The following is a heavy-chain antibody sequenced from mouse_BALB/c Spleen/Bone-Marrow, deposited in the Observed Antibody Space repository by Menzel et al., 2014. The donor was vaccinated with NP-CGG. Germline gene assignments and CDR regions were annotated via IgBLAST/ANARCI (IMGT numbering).Heavy chain of an antibody. Sequence: VHLVESGGGLVKPGGSLKLPCAASGFTFSSYAMSWVRQTPEKRLEWVASINSGDSNYYPDSVKGRFTISRDNARNILYLQMSSLRSEDTAMYYCARSTMITTGNYFDYWGQGTTLTVSS. CDR1: GFTFSSYA. CDR3: ARSTMITTGNYFDY. J-gene: IGHJ2*01. CDR2: INSGDSN. V-gene: IGHV5-6-5*01. D-gene: IGHD2-4*01.